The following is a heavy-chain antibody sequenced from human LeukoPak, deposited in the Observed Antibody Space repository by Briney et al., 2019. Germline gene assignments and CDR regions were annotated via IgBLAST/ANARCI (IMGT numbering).Heavy chain of an antibody. J-gene: IGHJ4*02. D-gene: IGHD6-13*01. CDR1: GYSFTDHW. CDR2: IYPGDSDT. Sequence: GESLKISCKSFGYSFTDHWVAWVRQMPGKGPEWMGIIYPGDSDTRYSPSFQGRVTISADRSISTAYLQWSSLKASDTAMYYCARLAGTGAAAGKDYFDYWGQGTLVTVSS. V-gene: IGHV5-51*01. CDR3: ARLAGTGAAAGKDYFDY.